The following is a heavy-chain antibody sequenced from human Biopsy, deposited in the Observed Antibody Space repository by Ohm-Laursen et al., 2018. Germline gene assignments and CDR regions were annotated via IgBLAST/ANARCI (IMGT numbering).Heavy chain of an antibody. Sequence: GASVKVSCKASGYTFTSHDINWVRQATGQGLEWMGWMSPNTGNTVYAQRLQDRVTMTSDTSTGTAYMELTSLTSDDTAVYFCARWETTLGRSLDSWGQGTLVAVSS. J-gene: IGHJ4*02. CDR2: MSPNTGNT. V-gene: IGHV1-8*01. D-gene: IGHD1-26*01. CDR1: GYTFTSHD. CDR3: ARWETTLGRSLDS.